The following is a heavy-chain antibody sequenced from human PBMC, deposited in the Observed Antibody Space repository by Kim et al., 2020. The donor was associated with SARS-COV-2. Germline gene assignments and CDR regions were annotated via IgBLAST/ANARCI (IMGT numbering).Heavy chain of an antibody. CDR3: ARAHYVWGSYRFAPDY. J-gene: IGHJ4*02. CDR2: IYYSGST. V-gene: IGHV4-39*07. D-gene: IGHD3-16*02. Sequence: SETLSLTCTVSGGSISSSSYYWGWIRQPPGKGLEWIGSIYYSGSTYYNPSLKSRVTISVDTSKNQFSLKLSSVTAADTAVYYCARAHYVWGSYRFAPDYWGQGTLVTVSS. CDR1: GGSISSSSYY.